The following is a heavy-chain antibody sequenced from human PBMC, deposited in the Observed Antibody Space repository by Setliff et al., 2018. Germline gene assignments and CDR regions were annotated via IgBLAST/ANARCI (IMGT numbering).Heavy chain of an antibody. CDR2: ISCYNGDR. V-gene: IGHV1-18*01. D-gene: IGHD2-21*02. CDR3: ARVRPCGADCSTGVGGPFDFDF. J-gene: IGHJ4*02. CDR1: GYTFNTYG. Sequence: ASVKVSCKTSGYTFNTYGISWVRQAPGQGLEWMGWISCYNGDRRYAQSLQGRVTVTTDTSTNTVYMELRSLRSDDTALYYCARVRPCGADCSTGVGGPFDFDFWGQGTLVPVSS.